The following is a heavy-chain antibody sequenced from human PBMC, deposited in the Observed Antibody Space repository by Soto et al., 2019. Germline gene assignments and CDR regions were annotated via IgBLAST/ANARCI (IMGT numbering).Heavy chain of an antibody. CDR3: MRSHGAY. D-gene: IGHD2-8*01. J-gene: IGHJ4*02. CDR1: GGSVSSGPYH. V-gene: IGHV4-61*01. CDR2: ISYSGTA. Sequence: QVQLQESGPGLVKTSETLSLTCTVSGGSVSSGPYHWNWVRRPPGKGLEWIGHISYSGTANYNPPLRGRVTMSTDTSKNQFSLRLSFVTAADTAVYYCMRSHGAYWGQGTLVTVSS.